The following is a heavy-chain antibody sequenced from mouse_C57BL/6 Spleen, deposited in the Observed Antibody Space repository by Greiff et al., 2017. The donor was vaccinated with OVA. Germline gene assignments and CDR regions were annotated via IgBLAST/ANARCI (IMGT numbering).Heavy chain of an antibody. CDR2: IYPGDGDT. V-gene: IGHV1-82*01. CDR1: GYAFSSSW. J-gene: IGHJ2*01. Sequence: VQLQQSGPELVKPGASVKISCKASGYAFSSSWMNWVKQRPGKGLEWIGRIYPGDGDTNYNGKFKGKATLTADKSSSTAYMQLSSLTSEDSAVYFCANYYGGYFDYWGQGTTLTVSS. CDR3: ANYYGGYFDY. D-gene: IGHD1-1*01.